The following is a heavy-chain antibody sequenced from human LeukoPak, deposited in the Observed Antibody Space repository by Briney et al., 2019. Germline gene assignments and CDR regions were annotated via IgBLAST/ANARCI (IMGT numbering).Heavy chain of an antibody. CDR1: GFTVSSNY. CDR3: TTENWYVFEN. D-gene: IGHD1-1*01. CDR2: IYSGGST. V-gene: IGHV3-53*01. J-gene: IGHJ4*02. Sequence: GGSLRLSCAGSGFTVSSNYMSWVRQAPGKGLEWVSVIYSGGSTYYADSVKGRFTISRDNSKNSLYLQMNSLRAEDTAVFYCTTENWYVFENWGQGSLVTVSS.